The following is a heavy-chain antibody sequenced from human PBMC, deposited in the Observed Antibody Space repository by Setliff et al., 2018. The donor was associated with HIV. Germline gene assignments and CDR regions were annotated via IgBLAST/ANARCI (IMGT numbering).Heavy chain of an antibody. CDR2: IRSKGYGGTT. J-gene: IGHJ6*03. D-gene: IGHD6-13*01. CDR1: GFTFGDYA. V-gene: IGHV3-49*04. CDR3: TRDGRHSSSWGYHYYYMDV. Sequence: LRLSCTASGFTFGDYAMSWVRQAPGKGLEWVGFIRSKGYGGTTEYAASVKGRFTISRDDSKSIAYLQMDSLKTEDTAVYYCTRDGRHSSSWGYHYYYMDVWGKGATVTVSS.